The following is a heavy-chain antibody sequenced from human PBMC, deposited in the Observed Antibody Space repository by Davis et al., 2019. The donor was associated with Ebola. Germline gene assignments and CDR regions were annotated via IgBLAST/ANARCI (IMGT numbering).Heavy chain of an antibody. CDR1: GGTFSSYA. Sequence: AASVKVSCKASGGTFSSYAISWVRQAPGQGLEWMGGIIPIFGTANYAQKFQGRVTITADESTSTAYMELSSLRSEDTAVYYCARGRLRFLEWLINWFDPWGQGTLVTVSS. J-gene: IGHJ5*02. CDR3: ARGRLRFLEWLINWFDP. CDR2: IIPIFGTA. D-gene: IGHD3-3*01. V-gene: IGHV1-69*13.